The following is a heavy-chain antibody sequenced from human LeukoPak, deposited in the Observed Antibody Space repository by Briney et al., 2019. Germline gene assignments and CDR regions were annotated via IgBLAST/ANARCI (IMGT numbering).Heavy chain of an antibody. D-gene: IGHD3-16*02. Sequence: ETLSLTCAVYGGSFSGYYWSWIRQPPGKGLEWIGEINHSGSTNYNPSLKSRVTISVDTSKNQFSLKLSSVTAADTAVYYCARDYYDYVWGSYRLDYWGQGTLVTVSS. J-gene: IGHJ4*02. CDR1: GGSFSGYY. CDR3: ARDYYDYVWGSYRLDY. V-gene: IGHV4-34*01. CDR2: INHSGST.